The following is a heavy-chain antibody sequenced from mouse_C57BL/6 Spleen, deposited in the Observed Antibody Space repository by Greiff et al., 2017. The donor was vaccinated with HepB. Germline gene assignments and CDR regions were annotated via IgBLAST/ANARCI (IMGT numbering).Heavy chain of an antibody. Sequence: EVQVVESGGDLVKPGGSLKLSCAASGFTFSSYGMSWVRQTPDKRLEWVATISSGGSYTYYPDSVKGRFTISRDNAKNTLYLQMSSLKSEDTAMYYCARQGDYGSSPRYFDVWGTGTTVTVSS. CDR3: ARQGDYGSSPRYFDV. V-gene: IGHV5-6*01. J-gene: IGHJ1*03. CDR1: GFTFSSYG. CDR2: ISSGGSYT. D-gene: IGHD1-1*01.